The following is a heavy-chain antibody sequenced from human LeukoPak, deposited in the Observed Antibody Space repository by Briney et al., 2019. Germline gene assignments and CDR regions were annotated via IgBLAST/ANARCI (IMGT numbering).Heavy chain of an antibody. Sequence: PSETLSLTCTVSGGFISSSTYYWGWIRQPPGKELEWIGSIYYSGSTYYNPSLKSRVTISVDMSKNQFSLRLSSVTAADTAVYYSARRNWNGGFDHWGQGTLVTVSS. V-gene: IGHV4-39*01. CDR1: GGFISSSTYY. D-gene: IGHD1-20*01. CDR2: IYYSGST. CDR3: ARRNWNGGFDH. J-gene: IGHJ4*02.